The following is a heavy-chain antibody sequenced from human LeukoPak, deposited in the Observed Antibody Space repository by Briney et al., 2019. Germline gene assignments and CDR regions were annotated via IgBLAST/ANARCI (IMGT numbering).Heavy chain of an antibody. V-gene: IGHV3-21*01. Sequence: GGSLRLSCAASGFTFSSYCMNWVRQAPGKGLEWVSFISTSSSYIHYADSVKGRFAISRDNARNSLYLQMNSLRAEDTAVYYCARDSETVTSTSSWFDPWGQGTLVTVSS. D-gene: IGHD6-19*01. CDR3: ARDSETVTSTSSWFDP. CDR1: GFTFSSYC. CDR2: ISTSSSYI. J-gene: IGHJ5*02.